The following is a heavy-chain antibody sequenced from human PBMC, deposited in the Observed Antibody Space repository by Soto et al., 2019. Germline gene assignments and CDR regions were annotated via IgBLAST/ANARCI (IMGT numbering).Heavy chain of an antibody. D-gene: IGHD3-10*02. Sequence: QVQLQESGPGLVKPSGTLFLTCTVSGDSINSNDNWWSWVRQAPGKGLEWIGEIDRTGSSNYNPSLKSRVTISVDTSKNQFSLKVISTTAADTAVYYCARDVRGVARPLDYWGQGILVTVSS. V-gene: IGHV4-4*02. CDR3: ARDVRGVARPLDY. CDR1: GDSINSNDNW. CDR2: IDRTGSS. J-gene: IGHJ4*02.